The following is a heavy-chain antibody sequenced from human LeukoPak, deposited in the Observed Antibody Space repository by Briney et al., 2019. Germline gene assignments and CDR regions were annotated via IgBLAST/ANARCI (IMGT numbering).Heavy chain of an antibody. Sequence: SETLTRSWSVADGSNVRRSYYWGWIRQPPGKGDKWIGSIYFSGSTYYNPSLKSRVTISVDTSKNQFSLKLRSVTAADTAVFYCARRLDSRAETFDYWGQGSLVTVSS. CDR3: ARRLDSRAETFDY. CDR1: DGSNVRRSYY. J-gene: IGHJ4*02. CDR2: IYFSGST. D-gene: IGHD3-22*01. V-gene: IGHV4-39*01.